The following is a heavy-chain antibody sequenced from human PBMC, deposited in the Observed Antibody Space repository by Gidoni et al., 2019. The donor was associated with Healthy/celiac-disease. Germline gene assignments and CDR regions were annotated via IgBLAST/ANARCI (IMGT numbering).Heavy chain of an antibody. Sequence: LQLQETGPGLVKPSETLSLTCTVPGGSLSSSSYYWGWIRQPPGKGLEWIGSIYYSGSTYYNPSLKSRVTISVDTSKNQFSLKLSSVTAADTAVYYCWSGYTQTDAFDIWGQGTMVTVSS. CDR2: IYYSGST. CDR1: GGSLSSSSYY. CDR3: WSGYTQTDAFDI. J-gene: IGHJ3*02. V-gene: IGHV4-39*01. D-gene: IGHD3-16*02.